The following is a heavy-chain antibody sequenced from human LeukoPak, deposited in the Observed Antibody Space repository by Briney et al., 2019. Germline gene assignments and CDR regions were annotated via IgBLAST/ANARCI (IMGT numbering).Heavy chain of an antibody. CDR1: GFTFDDYA. D-gene: IGHD6-19*01. Sequence: GGSLRLSCAASGFTFDDYAMHWVRHAPGKGLEWVSAISGGGSTYYTDSVKGRFTISRDNSKNTLYLQMNSLRAEDTAVYYCAKDEGAPGIALAGTVGYWGQGTLVTVSS. CDR2: ISGGGST. CDR3: AKDEGAPGIALAGTVGY. J-gene: IGHJ4*02. V-gene: IGHV3-23*01.